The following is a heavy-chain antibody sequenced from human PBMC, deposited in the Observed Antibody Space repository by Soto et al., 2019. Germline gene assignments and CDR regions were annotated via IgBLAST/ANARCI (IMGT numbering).Heavy chain of an antibody. V-gene: IGHV3-23*01. J-gene: IGHJ4*02. CDR3: AKDRPGLPTTVVNTDFDY. Sequence: GGSLRLSCAASGFTFSSYAMSWVRQAPGKGLEWVSAISGSGGSTYYADSVKGRFTISRDNSKNTLYLQMNSLRAEDTAIYYCAKDRPGLPTTVVNTDFDYWGQGTLVTVSS. D-gene: IGHD4-17*01. CDR2: ISGSGGST. CDR1: GFTFSSYA.